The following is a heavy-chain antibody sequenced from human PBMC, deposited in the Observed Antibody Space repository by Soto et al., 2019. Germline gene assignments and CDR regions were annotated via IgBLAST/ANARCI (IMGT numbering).Heavy chain of an antibody. V-gene: IGHV3-21*01. J-gene: IGHJ4*02. CDR1: GFTFSSYS. Sequence: PGGSLRLSCAASGFTFSSYSMNWVRQAPGKGLEWVSSISSSSSYIYYADSVKGRLTISRDNAKNSLYLQVNSLRAEDTAVYYCAREGIAAALDYWGQGTLVTVSS. CDR2: ISSSSSYI. D-gene: IGHD6-13*01. CDR3: AREGIAAALDY.